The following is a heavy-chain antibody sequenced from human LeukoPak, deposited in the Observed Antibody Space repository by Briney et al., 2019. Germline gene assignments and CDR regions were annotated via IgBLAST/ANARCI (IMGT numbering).Heavy chain of an antibody. V-gene: IGHV4-39*07. CDR3: ARDPEDKNGDYGAFDI. CDR1: GDSISSSSSY. D-gene: IGHD4-17*01. CDR2: IYYSGST. J-gene: IGHJ3*02. Sequence: SETLSLTCSVSGDSISSSSSYWGWIRQPPGKGLEWIGSIYYSGSTYYNPSLKSRVTISVDTSKNQFSLKLSSVTAADTAVYYCARDPEDKNGDYGAFDIWGQGTMVTVSS.